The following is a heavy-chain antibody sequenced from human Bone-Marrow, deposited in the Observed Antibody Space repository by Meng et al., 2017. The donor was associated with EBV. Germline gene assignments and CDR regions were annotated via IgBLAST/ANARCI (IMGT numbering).Heavy chain of an antibody. CDR2: IIPIFGTA. Sequence: QRVMVGWWGKEPGYSGKVSCKASGGTFSSYAISWVRQAPGQGLEWMGGIIPIFGTANYAQKFQGRVTITADESTSTAYMELSSLRSEDTAVYYCARATRGLFDYWGQGTLVTVSS. D-gene: IGHD5-24*01. CDR1: GGTFSSYA. V-gene: IGHV1-69*01. J-gene: IGHJ4*02. CDR3: ARATRGLFDY.